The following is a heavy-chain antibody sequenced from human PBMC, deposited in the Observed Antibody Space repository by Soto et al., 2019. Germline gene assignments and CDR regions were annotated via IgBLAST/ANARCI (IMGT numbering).Heavy chain of an antibody. J-gene: IGHJ6*02. CDR3: ARDRGAASDIRYYYYRIDV. V-gene: IGHV3-21*01. Sequence: EVQLVESGGGLVKPGGSLRLSCAASGFIFDIYSMTWVRQAPGKGMEWVSSISSSSSYIYYADSVKGRFTISRDNAENSLYLQMSSLRADDTAEYYCARDRGAASDIRYYYYRIDVWGQGTTVTVSS. D-gene: IGHD3-10*01. CDR1: GFIFDIYS. CDR2: ISSSSSYI.